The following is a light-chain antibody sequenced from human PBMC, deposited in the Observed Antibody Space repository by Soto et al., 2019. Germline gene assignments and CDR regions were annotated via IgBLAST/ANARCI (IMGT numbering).Light chain of an antibody. CDR1: QDISKF. CDR2: DAS. V-gene: IGKV1-33*01. Sequence: DIQMTQSPSSLSASIGDRVSFTCQASQDISKFLNWYQHKPGQAPSLLIYDASKSHFGVPSRFSGCGSGTDFTFTISSLQPEDNATYYCQQYENRPYTFGPGTKVDVK. J-gene: IGKJ3*01. CDR3: QQYENRPYT.